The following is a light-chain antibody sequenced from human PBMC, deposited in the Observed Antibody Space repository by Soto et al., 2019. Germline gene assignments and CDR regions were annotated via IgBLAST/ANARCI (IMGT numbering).Light chain of an antibody. CDR2: QIS. CDR3: MRHTHIPPT. Sequence: DVVLTQTPLSSPVTLGQPASISCRSSQSLAYSDGKTYLSWLQQRPGQPPRLLIYQISKRLSGVPDRFSGSGAGTDFTLKISRVEAEDVGFYYCMRHTHIPPTFGQGTKLGIK. J-gene: IGKJ2*01. CDR1: QSLAYSDGKTY. V-gene: IGKV2-24*01.